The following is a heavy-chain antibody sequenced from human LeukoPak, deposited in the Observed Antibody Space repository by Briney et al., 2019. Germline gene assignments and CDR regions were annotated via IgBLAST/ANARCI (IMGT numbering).Heavy chain of an antibody. J-gene: IGHJ4*02. CDR1: GFPFAPFW. CDR3: ARGIDEWLYLNY. V-gene: IGHV3-7*04. Sequence: GGSLRLSCAASGFPFAPFWMTWVRQAPGKGPEFVATMNRDGSEVAYGNSVRGRFTISRDNAKNSLYLQMYSLRAEDTAVYYCARGIDEWLYLNYWGRGALVTVSS. D-gene: IGHD3-3*01. CDR2: MNRDGSEV.